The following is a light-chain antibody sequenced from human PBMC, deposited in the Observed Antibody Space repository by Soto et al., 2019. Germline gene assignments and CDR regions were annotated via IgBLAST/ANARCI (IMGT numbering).Light chain of an antibody. V-gene: IGKV1-5*03. Sequence: DIQMTQSPSTLSASVGDRVTITCRASQSISIWLAWYHQKPGKAPKLLIYKASTLETGVPSRFSGSGSGTEFSLTISSLQPDDFAIYYCQQYSTYPFPFGPGTKVDIK. CDR2: KAS. CDR3: QQYSTYPFP. CDR1: QSISIW. J-gene: IGKJ3*01.